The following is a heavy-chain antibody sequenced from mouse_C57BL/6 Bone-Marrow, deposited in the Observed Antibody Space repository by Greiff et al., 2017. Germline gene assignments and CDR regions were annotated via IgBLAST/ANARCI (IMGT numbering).Heavy chain of an antibody. J-gene: IGHJ2*01. D-gene: IGHD3-2*02. V-gene: IGHV1-26*01. Sequence: EVQLQQSGPELVKPGASVKISCKASGYTFTDYYMNWVKQSHGKSLEWIGDINPNNGGTSYNQKFKGKATLTVDKSSSTAYMELRSLTSEDSAVYYCARSRAAQATGCDYWGQGTTLTVSS. CDR2: INPNNGGT. CDR1: GYTFTDYY. CDR3: ARSRAAQATGCDY.